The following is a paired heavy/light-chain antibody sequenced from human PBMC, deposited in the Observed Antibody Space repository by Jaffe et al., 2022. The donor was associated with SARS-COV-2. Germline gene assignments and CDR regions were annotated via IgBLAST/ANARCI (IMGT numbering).Heavy chain of an antibody. D-gene: IGHD3-22*01. V-gene: IGHV4-61*02. CDR1: GGSISSGSYY. Sequence: QVQLQESGPGLVKPSQTLSLTCTVSGGSISSGSYYWSWIRQPAGKGLEWIGRIYTSGSTNYNPSLKSRVTISVDTSKNQFSLKLSSVTAADTAVYYCARASYYYDSSGYYYVSAFDIWGQGTMVTVSS. CDR2: IYTSGST. CDR3: ARASYYYDSSGYYYVSAFDI. J-gene: IGHJ3*02.
Light chain of an antibody. V-gene: IGKV4-1*01. CDR3: QQYYSTLPLT. J-gene: IGKJ4*01. CDR1: QSVLYSSNNKNY. Sequence: DIVMTQSPDSLAVSLGERATINCKSSQSVLYSSNNKNYLAWYQQKPGQPPKLLIYWASTRESGVPDRFSGSGSGTDFTLTISSLQAEDVAVYYCQQYYSTLPLTFGGGTKVEIK. CDR2: WAS.